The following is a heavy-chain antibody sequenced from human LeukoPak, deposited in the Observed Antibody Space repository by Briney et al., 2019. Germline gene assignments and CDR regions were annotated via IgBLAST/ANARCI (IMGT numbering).Heavy chain of an antibody. D-gene: IGHD5-24*01. V-gene: IGHV3-33*08. CDR2: IWYDGSNK. CDR3: ARDSRDDSPAFDI. CDR1: GFTFSSYG. Sequence: GGSLRLSCAASGFTFSSYGMHWVRQAPGKGLEWVAVIWYDGSNKYYADSVKGRFTISRDNSKNTLYLQMNSLRAEDTAVYYCARDSRDDSPAFDIWGQGTMVTVSS. J-gene: IGHJ3*02.